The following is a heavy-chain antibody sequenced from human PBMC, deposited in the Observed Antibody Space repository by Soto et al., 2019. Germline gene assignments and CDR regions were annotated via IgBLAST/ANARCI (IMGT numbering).Heavy chain of an antibody. CDR3: ARDEGYCGGDCYSYYFDY. CDR2: ISAYNGNT. CDR1: GYTITTYG. J-gene: IGHJ4*02. Sequence: ASVKVSCKASGYTITTYGISWVRQAPGQGLEWMGWISAYNGNTNYAQKLQGRVTMTTDTSSSTAYMELRSLRSDDTAVYYCARDEGYCGGDCYSYYFDYWGQGTRVTVSS. D-gene: IGHD2-21*02. V-gene: IGHV1-18*01.